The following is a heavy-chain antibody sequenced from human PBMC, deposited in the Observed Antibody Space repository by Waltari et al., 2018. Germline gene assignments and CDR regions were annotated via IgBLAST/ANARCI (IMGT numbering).Heavy chain of an antibody. J-gene: IGHJ5*02. Sequence: EVQLVESGGGLVKPGGSLRLSCAASGFSVNNTWLSWVRQAPGKGLEWVGRIKSKSDGETTDYSAPVKGRFTISRDDSKTTLYLQMNSLKTEDTAVYFCTALKSWGQGALVIVSA. V-gene: IGHV3-15*01. CDR1: GFSVNNTW. CDR3: TALKS. CDR2: IKSKSDGETT.